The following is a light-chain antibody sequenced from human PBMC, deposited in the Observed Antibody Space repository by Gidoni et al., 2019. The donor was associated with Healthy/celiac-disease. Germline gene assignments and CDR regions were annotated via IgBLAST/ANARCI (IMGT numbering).Light chain of an antibody. Sequence: DIVLTHSPATLSFSPGERATLSCRASQSVSSYLAWYQQKPGQAPRLLIYDASNRATGIPARFSGSGSGTDFTLTISSLEPEDFAVYYCQQRSNWPLGFGQXTKVEIK. J-gene: IGKJ1*01. CDR1: QSVSSY. CDR3: QQRSNWPLG. V-gene: IGKV3-11*01. CDR2: DAS.